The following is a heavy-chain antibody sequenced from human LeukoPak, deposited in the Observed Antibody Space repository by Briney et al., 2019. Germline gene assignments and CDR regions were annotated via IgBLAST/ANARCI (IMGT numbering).Heavy chain of an antibody. CDR1: GGSFSGYY. CDR3: ARKFGTYYDILTGYNWFDP. J-gene: IGHJ5*02. V-gene: IGHV4-34*01. CDR2: INHSGST. Sequence: PSETLSLTCAVYGGSFSGYYWSRIRQPPGKGLEWIGEINHSGSTNYNPSLKSRVTISVDTSKNQFSLKLSSVTAADTAVYYCARKFGTYYDILTGYNWFDPWGQGTLVTVSS. D-gene: IGHD3-9*01.